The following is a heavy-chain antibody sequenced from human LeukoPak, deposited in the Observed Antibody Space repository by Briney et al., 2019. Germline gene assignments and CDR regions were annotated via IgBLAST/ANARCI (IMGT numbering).Heavy chain of an antibody. Sequence: GGSLRLSCAASAFTFSNYEMNWVRQAPGKGLEWVSYISSSGTTISYADSVKGRFSISRDNAKKSLYLQMDGLRAEDTAVYYCARAVTTVVTPVDYWGQGTLVTVSS. D-gene: IGHD4-23*01. V-gene: IGHV3-48*03. J-gene: IGHJ4*02. CDR1: AFTFSNYE. CDR2: ISSSGTTI. CDR3: ARAVTTVVTPVDY.